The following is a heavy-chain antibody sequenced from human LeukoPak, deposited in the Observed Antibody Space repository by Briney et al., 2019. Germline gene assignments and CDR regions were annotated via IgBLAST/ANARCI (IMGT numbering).Heavy chain of an antibody. Sequence: SETLSLTCAVYGGPFSGYYWSWIPQPPGEGLEWIGEINHSGSTNYNPSLKSRVTISEDTSKNQFSLKLSSVTAADTAVYYCARGRTMVRGVRAYYFDYWGQGTPVTVSS. CDR2: INHSGST. J-gene: IGHJ4*02. D-gene: IGHD3-10*01. CDR1: GGPFSGYY. CDR3: ARGRTMVRGVRAYYFDY. V-gene: IGHV4-34*01.